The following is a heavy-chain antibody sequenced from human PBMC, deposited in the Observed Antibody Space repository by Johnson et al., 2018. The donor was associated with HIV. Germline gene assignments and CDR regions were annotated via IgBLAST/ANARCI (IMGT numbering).Heavy chain of an antibody. V-gene: IGHV3-23*04. CDR3: AANPRWTYDGFDI. J-gene: IGHJ3*02. Sequence: VQLVESGGGLVQPGGSLRLSCAASRFTFSSYGMHWVRQAPGKGLEWVSGISASGVTTDYADSVKGRFTISRDHSKNTLYLQLNSLRVEATAVYYCAANPRWTYDGFDIWGHGTMATVSS. D-gene: IGHD3/OR15-3a*01. CDR2: ISASGVTT. CDR1: RFTFSSYG.